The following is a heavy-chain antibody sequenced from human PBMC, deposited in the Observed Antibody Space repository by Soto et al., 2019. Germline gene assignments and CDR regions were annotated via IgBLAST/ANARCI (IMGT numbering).Heavy chain of an antibody. CDR2: IYYSGGT. V-gene: IGHV4-59*01. D-gene: IGHD3-16*01. Sequence: PSETLSLTCTVSGGSISSYYWSWIRQPPGKGLEWIGYIYYSGGTNYNPSLKSRVTISVDTSKNQFSLKLSSVTAADTAVYYCARGVAWGTYDYWGQGTLVTVSS. CDR1: GGSISSYY. CDR3: ARGVAWGTYDY. J-gene: IGHJ4*02.